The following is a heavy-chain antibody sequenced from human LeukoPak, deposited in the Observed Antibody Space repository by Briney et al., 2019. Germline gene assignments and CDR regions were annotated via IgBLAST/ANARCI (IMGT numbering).Heavy chain of an antibody. J-gene: IGHJ6*02. Sequence: PGRSLRLSCAASGFTFSSYAMHWVRQAPGKGLVWVSRISPEGSGTTYADSVKGRFTISRDNAKNTLYLQMNSLRDEDAAVYHCTRVQAGRSGLMDVWGRGTTVTVSS. V-gene: IGHV3-74*01. CDR3: TRVQAGRSGLMDV. CDR1: GFTFSSYA. D-gene: IGHD2-8*02. CDR2: ISPEGSGT.